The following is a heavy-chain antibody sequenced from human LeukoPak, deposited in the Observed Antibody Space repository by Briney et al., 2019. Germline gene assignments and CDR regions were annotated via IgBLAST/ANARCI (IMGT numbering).Heavy chain of an antibody. V-gene: IGHV5-51*01. CDR1: GYSFTTYW. J-gene: IGHJ3*02. CDR3: ANPRVGATAFDI. D-gene: IGHD1-26*01. Sequence: GESLKISCKGSGYSFTTYWIGWVRQMPGKGLEYMGIINPGDSDTRYSPSFQGQVTISVDKSISTAYLQWSSLKASDTAMYYCANPRVGATAFDIWGQGTMVTVSS. CDR2: INPGDSDT.